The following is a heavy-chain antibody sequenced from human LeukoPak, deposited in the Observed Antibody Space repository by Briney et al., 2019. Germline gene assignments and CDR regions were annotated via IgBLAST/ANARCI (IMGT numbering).Heavy chain of an antibody. Sequence: KASETLSLTCTVSGGSISSSSYYWAWIRQPPGKGLEWIGSIFYSGTTFYNPSLKSRITIFVDTSKNQFSLKLNSVAAADTAVYYCAGSEGDGYNYKVDYWGQGTLVTVSS. CDR3: AGSEGDGYNYKVDY. V-gene: IGHV4-39*01. CDR1: GGSISSSSYY. D-gene: IGHD5-24*01. CDR2: IFYSGTT. J-gene: IGHJ4*02.